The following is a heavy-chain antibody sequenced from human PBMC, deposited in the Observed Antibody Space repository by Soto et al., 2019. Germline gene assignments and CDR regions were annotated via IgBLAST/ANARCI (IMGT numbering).Heavy chain of an antibody. CDR3: ARTLDYGGSAGSNWFDP. V-gene: IGHV4-30-2*01. J-gene: IGHJ5*02. D-gene: IGHD4-17*01. CDR1: GDSISSGAYS. Sequence: HLQLQESGSGLVRPSQTLSLTCAVSGDSISSGAYSWRWIRQPPGKGLEWIGYIYARGSTYYNPSLKSRVTMSVDRSKNQFSLNLSSVTAADTAVYFCARTLDYGGSAGSNWFDPWGQGTLVTVSS. CDR2: IYARGST.